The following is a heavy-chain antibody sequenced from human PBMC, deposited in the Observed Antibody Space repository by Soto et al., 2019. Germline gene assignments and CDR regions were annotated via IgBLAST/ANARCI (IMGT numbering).Heavy chain of an antibody. CDR1: GFTFSSYW. D-gene: IGHD4-17*01. Sequence: EVQLVESGGGLVQPGGSLRLSCAASGFTFSSYWMSWVRQAPGKGLEWVANIKQDGSEKYYVDSVKSRFTISRDNAKNSLYLQMNSLRAEDTAVYYCARSRWTVTTSADYWGQGTLVTVSS. J-gene: IGHJ4*02. V-gene: IGHV3-7*01. CDR3: ARSRWTVTTSADY. CDR2: IKQDGSEK.